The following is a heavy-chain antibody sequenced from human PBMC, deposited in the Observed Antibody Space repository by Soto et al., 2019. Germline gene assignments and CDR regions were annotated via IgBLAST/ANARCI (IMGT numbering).Heavy chain of an antibody. Sequence: SQTLSPPCALSVDSVSSNIAAWNWIRQSPSRGLEWLGRTYYRSKWYNDYAVSVKSRITINPDTSKNQFSLQLNSVTPEDTAVYYCARDHGSSALGFQHWGQGTLVTVSS. V-gene: IGHV6-1*01. CDR3: ARDHGSSALGFQH. CDR2: TYYRSKWYN. CDR1: VDSVSSNIAA. J-gene: IGHJ1*01. D-gene: IGHD6-6*01.